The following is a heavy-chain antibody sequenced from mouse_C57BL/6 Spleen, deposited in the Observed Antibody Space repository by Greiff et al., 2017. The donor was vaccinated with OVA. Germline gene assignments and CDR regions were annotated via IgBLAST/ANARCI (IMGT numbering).Heavy chain of an antibody. J-gene: IGHJ3*01. CDR2: INPNYGTT. Sequence: EVQLQQSGPELVKPGASVKISCKASGYSFTDYNMNWVKQSNGKSLEWIGVINPNYGTTSYNPKFKGKATLTVDQSSSTAYMQLNSLTSEDSAVYYCARSYYYGSSYGFAYWGQGTLVTVSA. V-gene: IGHV1-39*01. CDR3: ARSYYYGSSYGFAY. D-gene: IGHD1-1*01. CDR1: GYSFTDYN.